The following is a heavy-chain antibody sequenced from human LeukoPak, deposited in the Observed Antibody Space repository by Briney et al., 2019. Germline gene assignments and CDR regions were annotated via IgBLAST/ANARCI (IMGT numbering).Heavy chain of an antibody. CDR3: ARLFPTFPDY. D-gene: IGHD2/OR15-2a*01. J-gene: IGHJ4*02. CDR2: IYYSGST. Sequence: SETLSLTCTVSGGSISSSSYYWGWIRQPPGKGLEWIGSIYYSGSTYYNPSLKSRVTVSVDTSKNQFSLKLSSVTAADTAVYYCARLFPTFPDYWGQGTLVTVSS. CDR1: GGSISSSSYY. V-gene: IGHV4-39*01.